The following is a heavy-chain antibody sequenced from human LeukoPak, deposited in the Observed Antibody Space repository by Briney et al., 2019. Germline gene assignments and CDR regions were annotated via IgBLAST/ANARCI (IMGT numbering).Heavy chain of an antibody. V-gene: IGHV3-53*01. Sequence: GSLRLSCAASGFAVKSSYMNWVRQAPGKGLEWVSVLYAGDESYYADSVLGRFTISRDNSNNTVFLEMNSLTADDTAVYFCARDSAGNQYSSGNFDLWGQGTLVTVSS. J-gene: IGHJ4*02. D-gene: IGHD3-10*01. CDR1: GFAVKSSY. CDR2: LYAGDES. CDR3: ARDSAGNQYSSGNFDL.